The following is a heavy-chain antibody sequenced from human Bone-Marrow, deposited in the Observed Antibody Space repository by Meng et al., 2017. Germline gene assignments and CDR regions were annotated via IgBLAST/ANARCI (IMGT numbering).Heavy chain of an antibody. Sequence: QDPGPGLGKPSEPLSLTCTFSGGIISSSSSYWGWIRQPPGKGLEWIGSIYYSGSTYYNPSLKSRVTISVDTSKNQFSLKLSSVTAADTAVYYCARVSYSSSWYRDLLTRFDPWGQGTLVTVSS. D-gene: IGHD6-13*01. CDR2: IYYSGST. V-gene: IGHV4-39*07. CDR3: ARVSYSSSWYRDLLTRFDP. J-gene: IGHJ5*02. CDR1: GGIISSSSSY.